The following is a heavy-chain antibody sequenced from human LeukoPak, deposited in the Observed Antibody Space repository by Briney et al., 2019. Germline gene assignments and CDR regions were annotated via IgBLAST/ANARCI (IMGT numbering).Heavy chain of an antibody. V-gene: IGHV3-21*01. CDR2: ISSSSTYI. Sequence: PGGSLRLSCAASRFTFSTYSMNWVRQAPGKGLEWVSSISSSSTYIYYADSVKGRFTISRDNAKNSLYLQMNSLRAEDTAVYYCAKDLSSSVGGATFDYWGQGTLVTVSS. CDR1: RFTFSTYS. J-gene: IGHJ4*02. CDR3: AKDLSSSVGGATFDY. D-gene: IGHD2-15*01.